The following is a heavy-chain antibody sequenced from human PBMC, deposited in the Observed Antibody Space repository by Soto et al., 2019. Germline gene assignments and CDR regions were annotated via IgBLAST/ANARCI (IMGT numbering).Heavy chain of an antibody. CDR3: ARGDSTDCSNGVCSFFYNHDMDV. D-gene: IGHD2-8*01. J-gene: IGHJ6*02. CDR2: INPKSGGT. Sequence: QVQLVQSGAEVKKPGASVKVSCKASGYSFTDYHIHWVRQAPGQGLEWLGRINPKSGGTSTAQKFQGWVTMTTDTSIRTASMELTTLTSDDTAIYYCARGDSTDCSNGVCSFFYNHDMDVWGQGTTVTVSS. V-gene: IGHV1-2*04. CDR1: GYSFTDYH.